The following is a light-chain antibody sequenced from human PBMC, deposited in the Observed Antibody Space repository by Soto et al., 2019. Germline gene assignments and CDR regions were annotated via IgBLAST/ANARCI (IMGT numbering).Light chain of an antibody. CDR2: DAS. J-gene: IGKJ2*01. Sequence: EIVLTQSPATLSLSPGERATLSCRASQSVSSYLAWYRQKPGQAPRLLIYDASNRATGIPARFSGSGSGTDLTRTISCLEPEDFEVYCCQQRSNWPPYTFGQGTKLEIK. CDR1: QSVSSY. V-gene: IGKV3-11*01. CDR3: QQRSNWPPYT.